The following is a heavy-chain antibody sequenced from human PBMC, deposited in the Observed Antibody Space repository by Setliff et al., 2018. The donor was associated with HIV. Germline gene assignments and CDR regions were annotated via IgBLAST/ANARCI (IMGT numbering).Heavy chain of an antibody. J-gene: IGHJ4*02. CDR2: INQSGST. CDR1: NASFSDYY. D-gene: IGHD4-17*01. CDR3: AGRAYGPLEH. Sequence: PSENLSLTCAVYNASFSDYYRGWIRQAPGKGLEWIGEINQSGSTNYNSSLRSRVTMSINLSKNQFSLKLTSVTAADTAVYYCAGRAYGPLEHWGQGNQVTVSS. V-gene: IGHV4-34*01.